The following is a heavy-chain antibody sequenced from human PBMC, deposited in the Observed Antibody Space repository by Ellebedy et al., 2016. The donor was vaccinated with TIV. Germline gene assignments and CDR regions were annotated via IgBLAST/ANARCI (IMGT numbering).Heavy chain of an antibody. CDR2: IVVGSGNT. CDR1: GFTFTSSA. V-gene: IGHV1-58*02. CDR3: AALDYYDSSGSANYYYYYGMDV. J-gene: IGHJ6*02. D-gene: IGHD3-22*01. Sequence: ASVKVSCKASGFTFTSSAMQWVRQARGQRLEWIGWIVVGSGNTNYAQKFQERVTITRDMSTSTAYMELSSLRSEDTAVYYCAALDYYDSSGSANYYYYYGMDVWGQGTTVTVSS.